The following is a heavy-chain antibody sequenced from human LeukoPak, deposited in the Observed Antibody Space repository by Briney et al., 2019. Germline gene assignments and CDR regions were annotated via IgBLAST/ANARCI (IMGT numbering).Heavy chain of an antibody. J-gene: IGHJ4*02. CDR3: ARRAGAYSHPYDY. CDR2: ISTNNYYI. Sequence: GGSLRLSCAASGFTLSSYWMSWVRQAPGKGLEWVSSISTNNYYIYYADSVKGRFTISRDNSKNTLYLQMNSLRAEDTAVYYCARRAGAYSHPYDYWGQGTLVTVSS. V-gene: IGHV3-21*04. D-gene: IGHD4/OR15-4a*01. CDR1: GFTLSSYW.